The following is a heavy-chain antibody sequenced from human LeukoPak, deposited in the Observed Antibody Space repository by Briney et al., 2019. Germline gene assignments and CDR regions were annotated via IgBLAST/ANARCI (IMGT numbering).Heavy chain of an antibody. V-gene: IGHV3-21*01. CDR3: ARAPSSSSSSDAFDI. Sequence: PGGSLRLSCAASGFTFSSYAMSWVRQAPGKGLEWVSSISSSSSYIYYADSVKGRFTISRDNAKNSLYLQMNSLRAEDTAVYYCARAPSSSSSSDAFDIWGQGTMVTVSS. CDR2: ISSSSSYI. D-gene: IGHD6-6*01. CDR1: GFTFSSYA. J-gene: IGHJ3*02.